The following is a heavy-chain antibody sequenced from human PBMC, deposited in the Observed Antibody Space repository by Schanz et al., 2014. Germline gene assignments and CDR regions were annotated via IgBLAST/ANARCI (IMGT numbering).Heavy chain of an antibody. CDR1: GFTFSSYS. Sequence: VQLVESGGGVVQPGRSLRLSCAASGFTFSSYSMNWVRQAPGKGLEWVSYISGSSRTIYYADSMKGRFTVSRDNAENALYLQMNSLRAEDTGLYFCARGGSGSHYRLDYWGQGTLXTVSS. D-gene: IGHD1-26*01. CDR2: ISGSSRTI. CDR3: ARGGSGSHYRLDY. J-gene: IGHJ4*02. V-gene: IGHV3-48*01.